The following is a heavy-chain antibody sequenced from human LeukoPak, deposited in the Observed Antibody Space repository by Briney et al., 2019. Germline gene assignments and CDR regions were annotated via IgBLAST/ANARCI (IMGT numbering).Heavy chain of an antibody. CDR1: GFTFSSYA. Sequence: GGSLRLSCAASGFTFSSYAMSWVRQALGRGLEWVSAITVWSDSTYSADSAKGRFTISRVNSRNTLYLEMNGLRAEDTAVYYCAKGSRASRPYYFDYWGQGTLVTVSS. CDR3: AKGSRASRPYYFDY. J-gene: IGHJ4*02. D-gene: IGHD6-6*01. CDR2: ITVWSDST. V-gene: IGHV3-23*01.